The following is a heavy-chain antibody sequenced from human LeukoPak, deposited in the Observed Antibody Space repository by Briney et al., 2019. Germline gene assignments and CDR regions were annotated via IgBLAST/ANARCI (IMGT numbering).Heavy chain of an antibody. CDR1: GFTFDDYA. D-gene: IGHD3-22*01. J-gene: IGHJ4*02. V-gene: IGHV3-9*01. CDR2: ISWNSGSI. Sequence: GGSLRLSCAASGFTFDDYAMHWVRQAPGKGLEWVSGISWNSGSIGYADSVKGRFTISRDNAKNSLYLQMYSLRAEDTALYYCAKDTGYYYDSSNYWVWGQGTLVTVSS. CDR3: AKDTGYYYDSSNYWV.